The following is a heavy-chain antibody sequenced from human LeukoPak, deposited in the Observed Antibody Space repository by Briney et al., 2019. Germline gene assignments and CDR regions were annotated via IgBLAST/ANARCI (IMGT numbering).Heavy chain of an antibody. V-gene: IGHV3-23*01. J-gene: IGHJ4*02. CDR2: ISGSGGST. CDR1: GFTFSSYA. D-gene: IGHD3-10*01. CDR3: AKSRGSGSKMARGVNFDY. Sequence: GGSLRLSCAASGFTFSSYAMSWVRRALGKGLEWVSAISGSGGSTYYADSVKGRFTISRDNSKNTLFLQMNSLRAEGTAVYYCAKSRGSGSKMARGVNFDYWGQGTLVTVSS.